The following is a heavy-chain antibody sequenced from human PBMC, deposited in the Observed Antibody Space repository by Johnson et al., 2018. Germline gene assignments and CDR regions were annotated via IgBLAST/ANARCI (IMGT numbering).Heavy chain of an antibody. Sequence: QVQLQQWGAGLLKPSETLSLTCAVYGGSFSGYYWSWIRQPPGKGLEWIGEINHSESTNYNPSLKSRVTISVDTSKYQFSLNLTSVTAADTAVYYCARGYDILTGYALDYWGQGTLVTVSS. CDR2: INHSEST. CDR3: ARGYDILTGYALDY. CDR1: GGSFSGYY. J-gene: IGHJ4*02. V-gene: IGHV4-34*01. D-gene: IGHD3-9*01.